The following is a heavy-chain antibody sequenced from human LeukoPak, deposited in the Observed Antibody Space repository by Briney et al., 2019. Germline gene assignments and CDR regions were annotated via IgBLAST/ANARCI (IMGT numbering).Heavy chain of an antibody. CDR1: GGSISSSSYY. Sequence: SETLSLTCTVSGGSISSSSYYWGWIRQPPGKGLEWIGYIYYSGSTNYNPSLKSRVTISVDTSKNQFSLKLSSVTAADTAVYYCARDQFWGQGTLVTVSS. J-gene: IGHJ4*02. CDR2: IYYSGST. CDR3: ARDQF. V-gene: IGHV4-61*01.